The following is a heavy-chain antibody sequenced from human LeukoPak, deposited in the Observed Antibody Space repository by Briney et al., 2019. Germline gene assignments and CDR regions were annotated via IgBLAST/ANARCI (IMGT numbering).Heavy chain of an antibody. CDR2: IYHSGST. V-gene: IGHV4-4*02. J-gene: IGHJ4*02. CDR1: GGSISSSNW. Sequence: PSETLSLTCAVSGGSISSSNWWSWVRQPPGNGLEWIGEIYHSGSTNYNPSPKSRVTISVDTSKNQFSLKLSSVTAADTAVYYCARAGIAGTTFDYWGQGTLVTVSS. D-gene: IGHD1-1*01. CDR3: ARAGIAGTTFDY.